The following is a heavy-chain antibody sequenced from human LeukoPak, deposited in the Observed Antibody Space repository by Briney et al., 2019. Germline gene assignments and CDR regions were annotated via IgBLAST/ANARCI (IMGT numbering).Heavy chain of an antibody. V-gene: IGHV3-30*02. CDR1: GFTFSEFA. Sequence: GGSLRLSCVTSGFTFSEFAMHWVRQVPGKGLEWVAFIRYDGSNKYYADSVKGRFTISRDNSKNTLYLQMNSLRAEDTAVYYCAKDRLTRDTAMDFDYWGQGTLVTVSS. CDR2: IRYDGSNK. CDR3: AKDRLTRDTAMDFDY. J-gene: IGHJ4*02. D-gene: IGHD5-18*01.